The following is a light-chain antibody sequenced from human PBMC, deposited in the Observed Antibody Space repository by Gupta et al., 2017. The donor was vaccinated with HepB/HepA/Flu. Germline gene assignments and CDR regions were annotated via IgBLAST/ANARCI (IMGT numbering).Light chain of an antibody. V-gene: IGLV2-8*01. CDR2: EVT. CDR1: SSDLGGFNS. Sequence: QSALTQPPSASGSPGQSVPISCTGTSSDLGGFNSVSWYQQHPGKAPKLIIFEVTERPSGVPDRFSGSKSGNTASLTVSGLQAEDEADYYCSSYAGSNNLLFGGGTKLTVL. J-gene: IGLJ2*01. CDR3: SSYAGSNNLL.